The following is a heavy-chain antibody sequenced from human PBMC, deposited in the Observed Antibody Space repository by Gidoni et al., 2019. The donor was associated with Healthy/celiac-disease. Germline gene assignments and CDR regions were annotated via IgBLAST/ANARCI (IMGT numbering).Heavy chain of an antibody. D-gene: IGHD6-13*01. Sequence: QVQLQESGPGLVKPSETLSLTCTVSGGSIRSYYWSWIRQPAGKGLEWIGRIYTSGSTNYNPSLKSRVTMSVDTSKNQFSLKLSSVTAADTAVYYCARDRIAAAGTPFYYYYMDVWGKGTTVTVSS. CDR3: ARDRIAAAGTPFYYYYMDV. CDR1: GGSIRSYY. V-gene: IGHV4-4*07. J-gene: IGHJ6*03. CDR2: IYTSGST.